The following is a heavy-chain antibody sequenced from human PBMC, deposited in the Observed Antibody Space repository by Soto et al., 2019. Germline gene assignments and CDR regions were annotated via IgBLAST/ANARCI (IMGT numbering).Heavy chain of an antibody. CDR2: ISSNGGST. CDR1: GFTFSSYA. D-gene: IGHD5-12*01. J-gene: IGHJ4*02. Sequence: GGSLRLSCSASGFTFSSYAMHWVRQAPGKGLEYVSAISSNGGSTYYADSVKGRFTISRDNSKNTLYLQVSSLRAEDTAVYYCVKDSSEYSLSLDDYWGQGTXVTVSS. CDR3: VKDSSEYSLSLDDY. V-gene: IGHV3-64D*08.